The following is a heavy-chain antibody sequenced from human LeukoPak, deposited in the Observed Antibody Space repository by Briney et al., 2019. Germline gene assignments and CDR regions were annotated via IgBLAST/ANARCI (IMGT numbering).Heavy chain of an antibody. CDR2: IYFSVTT. J-gene: IGHJ6*03. CDR3: ARGYCSGGSCYSYYYYNYMDV. CDR1: VGSTTTIIYY. V-gene: IGHV4-39*07. D-gene: IGHD2-15*01. Sequence: ESLSLTRTLSVGSTTTIIYYSGSVRHPPDEGLGWIVGIYFSVTTHYNPSLKSRVTISVDTSKSQFSLKLSSVTAADTAVYYCARGYCSGGSCYSYYYYNYMDVWGKGTTVTVSS.